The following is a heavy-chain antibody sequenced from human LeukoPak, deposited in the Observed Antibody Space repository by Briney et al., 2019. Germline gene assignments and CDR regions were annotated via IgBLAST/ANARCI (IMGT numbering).Heavy chain of an antibody. D-gene: IGHD3-16*01. Sequence: GASVKVSCKASGYTFTSYYMHWVRQAPGQGLEWMGIINPSGGSTSYAQKFQGRVTMARDTSTSTVYMELSSLRSEDTAVYYCARSLRGQPHFDYWGQGTLVTVSS. V-gene: IGHV1-46*01. CDR1: GYTFTSYY. CDR3: ARSLRGQPHFDY. J-gene: IGHJ4*02. CDR2: INPSGGST.